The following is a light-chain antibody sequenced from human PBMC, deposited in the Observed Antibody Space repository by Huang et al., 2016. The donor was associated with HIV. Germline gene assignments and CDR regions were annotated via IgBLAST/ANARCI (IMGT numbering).Light chain of an antibody. J-gene: IGKJ1*01. CDR1: QNITKS. CDR3: QQSFSVPRT. CDR2: TAS. Sequence: DIQMTQSPPSLSASVGERVTFTCRANQNITKSLNWYQQKPGKAPKLQIYTASTLESGVPSRFSGGGSGSRFTLNITNLQPEDFATYYCQQSFSVPRTFG. V-gene: IGKV1-39*01.